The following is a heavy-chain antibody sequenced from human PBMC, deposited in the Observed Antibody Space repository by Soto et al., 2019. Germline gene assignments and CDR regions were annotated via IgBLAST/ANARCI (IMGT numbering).Heavy chain of an antibody. V-gene: IGHV3-73*02. CDR2: IRNRPNSYAT. D-gene: IGHD2-15*01. CDR1: GFRFTGSA. J-gene: IGHJ4*02. Sequence: EVVLVESGGGLVQPGGSLKLSCAASGFRFTGSAIHWVRQAPGKGLEWVGLIRNRPNSYATAYAESLKGRVTISRDDSRNTSYLQVKSLKSEDTAVYFCTRACSGGSCYSTSDFDYWGQGTLVTVYS. CDR3: TRACSGGSCYSTSDFDY.